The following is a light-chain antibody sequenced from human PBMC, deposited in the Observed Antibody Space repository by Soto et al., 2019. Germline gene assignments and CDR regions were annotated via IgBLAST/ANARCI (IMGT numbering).Light chain of an antibody. CDR1: QRISGY. Sequence: EIVLTHSPATLSLSPWEIATLSCRASQRISGYLGWYQQKPGQAPRLLIYDASNRATGIPVRFSGSGSGTDYTLTITNLEPEDFAIYYCQQRSNWPWTFGQGTKVDIK. CDR3: QQRSNWPWT. V-gene: IGKV3-11*01. CDR2: DAS. J-gene: IGKJ1*01.